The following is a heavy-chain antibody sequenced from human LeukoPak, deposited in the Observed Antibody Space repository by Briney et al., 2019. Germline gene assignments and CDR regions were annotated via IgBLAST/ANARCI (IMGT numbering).Heavy chain of an antibody. Sequence: PGGSLRLSCAASGFTFSSYWMSWVRQAPGKGLEWVANIKQDGSEKYYVDSVKGRFTISRGNAKNSLYLQMNSLRAEDTAVYYCARALVGITMVRGVIGYFDYWGQGTLVTVSS. CDR3: ARALVGITMVRGVIGYFDY. CDR2: IKQDGSEK. J-gene: IGHJ4*02. CDR1: GFTFSSYW. V-gene: IGHV3-7*01. D-gene: IGHD3-10*01.